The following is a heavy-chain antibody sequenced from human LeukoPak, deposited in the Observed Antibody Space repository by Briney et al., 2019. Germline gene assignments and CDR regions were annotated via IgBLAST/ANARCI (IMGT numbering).Heavy chain of an antibody. CDR1: GYTLTELS. CDR2: FDPEDGET. D-gene: IGHD6-13*01. CDR3: AAPSTRIAAAYYYYYGMDV. Sequence: ASVKVSCKVSGYTLTELSMHWVRQAPGKGLEWMGGFDPEDGETIYAQKFQGRVTMTEDTSTDTAYMELSSLRSEDTAVYYCAAPSTRIAAAYYYYYGMDVWGQGTTVTVSS. V-gene: IGHV1-24*01. J-gene: IGHJ6*02.